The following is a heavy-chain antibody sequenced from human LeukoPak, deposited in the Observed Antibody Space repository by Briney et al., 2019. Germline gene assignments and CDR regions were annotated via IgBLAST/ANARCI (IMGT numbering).Heavy chain of an antibody. CDR1: GGTFSSYA. V-gene: IGHV1-69*13. CDR2: IILIFGTA. Sequence: GASVKVSCKASGGTFSSYAISWVRQAPGQGLEWMGGIILIFGTANYAQKFQGRVTITADESTSTAYMELSSLRSEDTAVYYCARDRDIVVVPAAMVSFDYWGQGTLVTVSS. D-gene: IGHD2-2*01. J-gene: IGHJ4*02. CDR3: ARDRDIVVVPAAMVSFDY.